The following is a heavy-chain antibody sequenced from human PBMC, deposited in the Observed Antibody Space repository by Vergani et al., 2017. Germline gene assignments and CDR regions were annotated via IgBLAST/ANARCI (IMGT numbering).Heavy chain of an antibody. D-gene: IGHD6-6*01. Sequence: QVQLVQSGAEVKKPGSSVKVSCKASGGTFSSYAISWVRQAPGQGLEWLERITPILGIADYAQKLQGRVSISADDSTSTVYMELTSLRLEDTAVYYCARGLEYSYGSLQDFDYWGQGTLVTVSS. CDR1: GGTFSSYA. J-gene: IGHJ4*02. CDR3: ARGLEYSYGSLQDFDY. V-gene: IGHV1-69*04. CDR2: ITPILGIA.